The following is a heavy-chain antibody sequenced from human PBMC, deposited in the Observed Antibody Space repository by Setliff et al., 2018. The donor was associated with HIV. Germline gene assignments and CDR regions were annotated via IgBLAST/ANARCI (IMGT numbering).Heavy chain of an antibody. J-gene: IGHJ6*03. D-gene: IGHD6-19*01. Sequence: KPSETLSLTCTVSGASISSHYWTWIRQPPGKGLEWIGNIHYTGSTNYNPSLKSRVTLSGDSSKKQFSLVLSSVTAADTAVYYCARVPSSGWYGGHHYMDVWGKGATVTVSS. V-gene: IGHV4-59*11. CDR3: ARVPSSGWYGGHHYMDV. CDR1: GASISSHY. CDR2: IHYTGST.